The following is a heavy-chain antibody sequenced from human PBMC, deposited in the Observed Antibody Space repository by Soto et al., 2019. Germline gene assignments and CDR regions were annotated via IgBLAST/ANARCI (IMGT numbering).Heavy chain of an antibody. J-gene: IGHJ3*02. Sequence: QVQLQESGPGLVKPSETLSLTCTVSGGSISSYYWSWIRQPPGKGLEWIGNIYYNGSTNYNPTLKIRVTLALDKSKTQCSLRLSPVTAAATAVYSCARRYEDGFDIWGQGTMVTVSP. CDR2: IYYNGST. D-gene: IGHD1-20*01. V-gene: IGHV4-59*12. CDR3: ARRYEDGFDI. CDR1: GGSISSYY.